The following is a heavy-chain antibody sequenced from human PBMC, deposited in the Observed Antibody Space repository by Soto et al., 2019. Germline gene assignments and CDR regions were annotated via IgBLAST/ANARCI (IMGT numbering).Heavy chain of an antibody. CDR2: LYYSGNT. Sequence: QMQLQESGPGVVKPSETLSLTCTVSGASISTYYWTWIRQAPGKGLEWIGYLYYSGNTNYNPSLKIRVTMSVDTATNHFYLPLTSATAADTAVYFCARGGSAGGLDVWGQGTTVAVSS. CDR1: GASISTYY. CDR3: ARGGSAGGLDV. J-gene: IGHJ6*02. V-gene: IGHV4-59*01. D-gene: IGHD3-10*01.